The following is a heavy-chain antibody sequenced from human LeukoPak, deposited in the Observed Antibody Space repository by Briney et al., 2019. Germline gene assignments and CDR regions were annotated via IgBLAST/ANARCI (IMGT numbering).Heavy chain of an antibody. CDR1: GYTFTNYH. Sequence: ASVKVSCKASGYTFTNYHMHWVRQAPGQGLEWMGIINPSGGSSNYAQKFQGRVTMTRDMSTNTVYMPLSSLRSEDTAVYYCAREAVTISALVRTQATKRPHRCDPWGQGTLVTVSS. J-gene: IGHJ5*02. V-gene: IGHV1-46*01. D-gene: IGHD3-3*01. CDR3: AREAVTISALVRTQATKRPHRCDP. CDR2: INPSGGSS.